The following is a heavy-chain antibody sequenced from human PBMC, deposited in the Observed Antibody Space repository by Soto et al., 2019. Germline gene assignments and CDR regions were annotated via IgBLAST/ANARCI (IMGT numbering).Heavy chain of an antibody. CDR3: TREHVVTIFRRGQRGSFDN. D-gene: IGHD3-9*01. CDR2: ISSSSNYI. Sequence: GGSLRLSCAASGFTLSSYSMNWVRQAPGKGLEWVSSISSSSNYIYYADSVKGRFTISRDDANNSLFLQMCSLRAEDTAVYYCTREHVVTIFRRGQRGSFDNWSQGTLVTVSS. CDR1: GFTLSSYS. V-gene: IGHV3-21*01. J-gene: IGHJ4*02.